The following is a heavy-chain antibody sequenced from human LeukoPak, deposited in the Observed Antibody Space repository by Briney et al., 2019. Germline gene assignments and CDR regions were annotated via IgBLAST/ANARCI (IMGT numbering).Heavy chain of an antibody. Sequence: SETLSLTCTVSGGSISSSSHYWGWIRQPPGKGLEWIGSIYYSGSTYYNPSLKSRVTISVDTSKNQFSLKLSSVTAADTAVYYCARRRGSVLRHFDYWGQGTLVTVSS. D-gene: IGHD5/OR15-5a*01. CDR2: IYYSGST. V-gene: IGHV4-39*01. J-gene: IGHJ4*02. CDR1: GGSISSSSHY. CDR3: ARRRGSVLRHFDY.